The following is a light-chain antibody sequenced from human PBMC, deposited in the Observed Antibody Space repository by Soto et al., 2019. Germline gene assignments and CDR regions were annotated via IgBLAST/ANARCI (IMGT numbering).Light chain of an antibody. J-gene: IGKJ4*01. Sequence: SVLTRSPATLSISPGERATLSCRASQSVSSYLAWYQQKPGQAPRLLIYDASNRATGIPARFSGSGSGTDFTLTISSLEPEDFAVYYPQQCSNSLTFGRGTTLHIK. CDR1: QSVSSY. CDR2: DAS. CDR3: QQCSNSLT. V-gene: IGKV3-11*01.